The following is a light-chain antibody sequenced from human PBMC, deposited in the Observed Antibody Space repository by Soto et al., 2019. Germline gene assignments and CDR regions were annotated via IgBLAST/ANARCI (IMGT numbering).Light chain of an antibody. CDR2: RNN. V-gene: IGLV1-47*01. CDR3: AAWDDSLSVYV. J-gene: IGLJ1*01. CDR1: ISTIGSTL. Sequence: QSVLTYPPPQPPTPRQRHTITCNATISTIGSTLVSSRQHLPGTAPKPLIFRNNRQPSGVPDRFSDSKSGTSASLAISGLRSEDEADYYCAAWDDSLSVYVFGTGTKVTVL.